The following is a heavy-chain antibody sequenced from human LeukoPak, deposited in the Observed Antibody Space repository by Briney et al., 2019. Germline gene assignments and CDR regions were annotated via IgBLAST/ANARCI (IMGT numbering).Heavy chain of an antibody. D-gene: IGHD6-19*01. CDR3: AKVRSSGWSPFDY. Sequence: GGSLRLSCAASGFTFSSYGMHWVRHAPGKGLEWVAVISYDGSNKYYADSVKGRFTISRDNSKNTLYLQMDSLRAEDTAVYYCAKVRSSGWSPFDYWGQGTLVTVSS. V-gene: IGHV3-30*18. CDR1: GFTFSSYG. CDR2: ISYDGSNK. J-gene: IGHJ4*02.